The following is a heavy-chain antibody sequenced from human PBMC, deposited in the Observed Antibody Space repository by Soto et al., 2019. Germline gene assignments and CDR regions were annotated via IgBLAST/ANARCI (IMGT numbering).Heavy chain of an antibody. CDR3: ARTPDQDNFYGLDV. CDR1: GFSLTTRGMR. J-gene: IGHJ6*02. V-gene: IGHV2-70*04. CDR2: IDWDDDK. D-gene: IGHD2-15*01. Sequence: PTLVNPTQTLTLTCSFSGFSLTTRGMRVNWIRQPPGKALEWLARIDWDDDKFYSTSLKTRLTISKDTSKNQVVLTMTNMDPVDTATYYCARTPDQDNFYGLDVWGPGTTVTVSS.